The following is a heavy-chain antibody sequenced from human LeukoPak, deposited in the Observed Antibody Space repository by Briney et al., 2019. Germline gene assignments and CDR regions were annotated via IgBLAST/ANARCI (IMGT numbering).Heavy chain of an antibody. D-gene: IGHD4-17*01. CDR1: GFTFSSYG. J-gene: IGHJ4*02. CDR3: ARETTGFDY. Sequence: HPGGSLRLSCAASGFTFSSYGMNWVRQAPGKGLEWVSYIDTNSETRYYADSVKGRFTISRDNAKNSLYLQMDSLGDEDTAVYFCARETTGFDYWGQGTLVTVSS. V-gene: IGHV3-48*02. CDR2: IDTNSETR.